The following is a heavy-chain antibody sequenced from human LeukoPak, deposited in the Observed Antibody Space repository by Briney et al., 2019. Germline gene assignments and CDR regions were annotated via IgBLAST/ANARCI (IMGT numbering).Heavy chain of an antibody. Sequence: GGSLRLSCAASGFTFSTYTFHWARLAPGKGLEYVSAMGSGGFSTYYANSVKGRFTISRDNSKSTLYLQMDSLRPEDTAVYFCAREGHTSGYCGAYDVWGQGTMVTVSS. CDR2: MGSGGFST. CDR3: AREGHTSGYCGAYDV. CDR1: GFTFSTYT. J-gene: IGHJ3*01. V-gene: IGHV3-64*01. D-gene: IGHD3-22*01.